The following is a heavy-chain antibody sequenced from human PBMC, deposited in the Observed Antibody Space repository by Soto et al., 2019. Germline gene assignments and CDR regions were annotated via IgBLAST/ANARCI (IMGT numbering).Heavy chain of an antibody. CDR2: IYPGDSDT. V-gene: IGHV5-51*01. J-gene: IGHJ4*02. Sequence: GECLKLSCRCSGYSFTSYWIGWVRQMPGKGLEWMGIIYPGDSDTRYSPSFQGQVTISADKSISTAYLQMNSLRAEDTAVYYCAKSPGMYYYDSSGYYHYDYWGQGTLVTVSS. D-gene: IGHD3-22*01. CDR1: GYSFTSYW. CDR3: AKSPGMYYYDSSGYYHYDY.